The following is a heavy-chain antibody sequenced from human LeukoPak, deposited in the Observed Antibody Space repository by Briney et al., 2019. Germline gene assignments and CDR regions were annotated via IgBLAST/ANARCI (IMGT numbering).Heavy chain of an antibody. CDR3: ARCYDSSGYYV. J-gene: IGHJ4*02. CDR1: GGSISSSSYY. Sequence: SETLSLTCTVSGGSISSSSYYWGWIRQPPGKGLAWIGSIYYSGSTYYNPSLKSRVTISVDTSKNQFSLKLSSVTAADTAVYYCARCYDSSGYYVWGQGTLVTVSS. V-gene: IGHV4-39*07. CDR2: IYYSGST. D-gene: IGHD3-22*01.